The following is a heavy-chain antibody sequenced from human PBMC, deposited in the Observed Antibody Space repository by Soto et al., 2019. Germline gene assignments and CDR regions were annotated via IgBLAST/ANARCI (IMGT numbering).Heavy chain of an antibody. D-gene: IGHD3-10*01. V-gene: IGHV5-51*01. CDR2: IYPGDSET. Sequence: PGESLKISCKGSGYSFTSYWIAWVRQMPGKGLEWMGIIYPGDSETKYSPSFQGQVTISADKSISTAYLQWSSLKASDTAMYYCAGGGVRGVITRTRDYYGMDVWGQGTTVTVSS. CDR3: AGGGVRGVITRTRDYYGMDV. CDR1: GYSFTSYW. J-gene: IGHJ6*02.